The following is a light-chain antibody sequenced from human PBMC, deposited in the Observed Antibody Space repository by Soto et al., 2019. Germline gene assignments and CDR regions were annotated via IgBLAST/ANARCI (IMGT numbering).Light chain of an antibody. CDR3: QQYNNWPPWT. CDR2: GAS. V-gene: IGKV3-15*01. CDR1: QSLISTY. J-gene: IGKJ1*01. Sequence: EIVLTQSPGTLSLSPGERATLSCRASQSLISTYLAWYQQKPGQAPRLLIYGASTRATGIPARFSGSGSGTEFTLTIGSLQSEDFAVYYCQQYNNWPPWTFGQGTKVDIK.